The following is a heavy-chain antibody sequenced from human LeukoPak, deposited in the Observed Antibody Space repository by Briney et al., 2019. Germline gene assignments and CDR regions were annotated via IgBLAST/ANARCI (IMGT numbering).Heavy chain of an antibody. Sequence: PGGSLRLSCAASGFTFSSYAMSWVRQAPGKGLEWVSAISGSGGSTYYADSVKGRFTISRDNSKNTLYLQMNSLRAEDTAVYYCAPHPDFITIFGVVTPFDYWGQGTLVTVSS. D-gene: IGHD3-3*01. J-gene: IGHJ4*02. CDR1: GFTFSSYA. CDR2: ISGSGGST. CDR3: APHPDFITIFGVVTPFDY. V-gene: IGHV3-23*01.